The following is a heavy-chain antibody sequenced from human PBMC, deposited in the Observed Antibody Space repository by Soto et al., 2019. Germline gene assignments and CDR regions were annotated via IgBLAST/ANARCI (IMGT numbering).Heavy chain of an antibody. CDR1: GYTFTSYG. J-gene: IGHJ4*02. V-gene: IGHV1-18*01. CDR3: ARDMRYYDGSGFVEY. D-gene: IGHD3-22*01. CDR2: ISAYTGDT. Sequence: ASVKVSCKASGYTFTSYGITLVRQPPGQGLEWMGWISAYTGDTNYAQKLQGRVTMTTDTSTSTAYIELRSLRSDDTDVYYCARDMRYYDGSGFVEYWGQGTPVTVSS.